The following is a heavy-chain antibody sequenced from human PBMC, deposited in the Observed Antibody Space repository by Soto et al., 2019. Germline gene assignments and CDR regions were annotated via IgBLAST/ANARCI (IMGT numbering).Heavy chain of an antibody. CDR3: ARQTVTDPQGARFYYYYGMDV. CDR2: IYYSGST. Sequence: SETLSLTCTVSGGSISSSSYYWGWIRQPPGKGLEWIGSIYYSGSTYYNPSLKSRVTISVDTSKNQFSLKLSSVTAADTAVYYCARQTVTDPQGARFYYYYGMDVWGQGTTVTVSS. V-gene: IGHV4-39*01. J-gene: IGHJ6*02. CDR1: GGSISSSSYY. D-gene: IGHD4-4*01.